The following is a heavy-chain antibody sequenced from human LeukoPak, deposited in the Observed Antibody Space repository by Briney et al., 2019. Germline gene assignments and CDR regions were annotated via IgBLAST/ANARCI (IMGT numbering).Heavy chain of an antibody. Sequence: IPSETLSLTCAVYGGSFSGYYWSWIRQPPGKGLEWIGEINHSGSTNYNPSLKSRVTISVDTSKNQFSLKLSSVTAADTAVYYCARGPPSYDFWSGYSAAWDYWGQGTLVTVSS. CDR1: GGSFSGYY. J-gene: IGHJ4*02. CDR2: INHSGST. D-gene: IGHD3-3*01. CDR3: ARGPPSYDFWSGYSAAWDY. V-gene: IGHV4-34*01.